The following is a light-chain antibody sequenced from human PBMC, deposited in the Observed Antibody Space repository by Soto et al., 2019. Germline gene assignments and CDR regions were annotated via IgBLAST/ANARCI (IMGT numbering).Light chain of an antibody. CDR3: QSYDSSLSGYV. V-gene: IGLV2-14*02. Sequence: QPALTRPASVSGAPVQAITISCTRTSSDVGSYNLVSWYQQHPGKAPKLMIYEGSKRPSGVSNRFSGSKSGTSASLAITGLQAEDEADYYCQSYDSSLSGYVFGAGTKVTVL. J-gene: IGLJ1*01. CDR2: EGS. CDR1: SSDVGSYNL.